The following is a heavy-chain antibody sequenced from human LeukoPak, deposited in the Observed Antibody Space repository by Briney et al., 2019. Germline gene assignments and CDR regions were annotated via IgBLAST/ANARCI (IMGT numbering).Heavy chain of an antibody. V-gene: IGHV3-21*01. CDR3: AGDRYLPEYYYDSSGIFDI. J-gene: IGHJ3*02. D-gene: IGHD3-22*01. CDR1: GFTFSSYS. CDR2: ISSSSSYI. Sequence: GGSLRLSCAASGFTFSSYSMNWVRQAPGKGLEWVSSISSSSSYIYYADSVKGRFTISRDNAKNSLYLQMNSLRAEDTAVYYCAGDRYLPEYYYDSSGIFDIWGQGTMVTVSS.